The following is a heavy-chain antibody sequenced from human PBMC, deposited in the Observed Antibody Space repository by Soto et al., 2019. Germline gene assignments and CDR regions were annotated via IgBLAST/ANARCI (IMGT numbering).Heavy chain of an antibody. Sequence: QVQLQESGPGLVKPSQTLSLSCTVSGASISSGDYYWSWIRQPPGKGLEWIGYIYYTGNTVFNPSLRSLVSISVDTPKNQFPLKLNPLTAADTAVYYCSSLPAGYTSGLDYWGQGSLVSVSP. CDR3: SSLPAGYTSGLDY. D-gene: IGHD5-12*01. J-gene: IGHJ4*02. CDR1: GASISSGDYY. CDR2: IYYTGNT. V-gene: IGHV4-30-4*01.